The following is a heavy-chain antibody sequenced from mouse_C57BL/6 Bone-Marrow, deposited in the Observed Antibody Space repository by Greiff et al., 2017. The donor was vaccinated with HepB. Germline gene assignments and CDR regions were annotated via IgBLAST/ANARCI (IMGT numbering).Heavy chain of an antibody. D-gene: IGHD2-1*01. J-gene: IGHJ4*01. V-gene: IGHV1-15*01. Sequence: VQLQQSGAELVRPGASVTLSCKASGYTFTDYEMHWVKQTPVHGLEWIGAIDPETGGTAYNQKFKGKAILTADKSSSTAYMELRSLTSEDSAVYYCRTCNFYYAMDYWGQGTSVTVSS. CDR2: IDPETGGT. CDR1: GYTFTDYE. CDR3: RTCNFYYAMDY.